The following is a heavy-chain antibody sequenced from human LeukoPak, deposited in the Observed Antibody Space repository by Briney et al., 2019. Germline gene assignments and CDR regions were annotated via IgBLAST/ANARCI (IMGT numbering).Heavy chain of an antibody. V-gene: IGHV4-59*01. Sequence: SETLSLTCTVSGGSISSYYWSWIRQPPGKGLEWIGYIYYSGSTNYNPSLKSRVTISIETSKNQFSLKLSSVTAADTAVYYCARLGGITMTVDYWGQGTLVTVSS. D-gene: IGHD3-22*01. CDR3: ARLGGITMTVDY. J-gene: IGHJ4*02. CDR2: IYYSGST. CDR1: GGSISSYY.